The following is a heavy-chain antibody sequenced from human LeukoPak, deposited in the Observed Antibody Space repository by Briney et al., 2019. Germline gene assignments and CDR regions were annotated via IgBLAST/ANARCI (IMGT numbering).Heavy chain of an antibody. V-gene: IGHV3-9*01. D-gene: IGHD2-8*01. J-gene: IGHJ4*02. CDR1: GFTFERYV. CDR2: IHPNNGGV. CDR3: VKDAPNGSVDF. Sequence: GGSLRLSCVTSGFTFERYVMHWMRLAPGKGLECVSSIHPNNGGVGYAASVKGRFAISRDNARNFLYLEMTSLRPEDTAVYYCVKDAPNGSVDFWGRGTLVTVSS.